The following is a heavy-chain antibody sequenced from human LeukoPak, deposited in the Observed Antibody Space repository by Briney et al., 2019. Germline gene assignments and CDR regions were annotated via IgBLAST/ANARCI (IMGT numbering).Heavy chain of an antibody. V-gene: IGHV3-23*01. Sequence: GGSLTLSCAASGFTFTSFPMIWLRQAPRKGVQGVSTFSGTGGRTFYADSVKGRFTISRDNSKNTLYLQMNSLRAEYTAVYWCAKRRNYYDSDGFSVDYWGQGTLVTVSS. CDR2: FSGTGGRT. D-gene: IGHD3-22*01. CDR1: GFTFTSFP. CDR3: AKRRNYYDSDGFSVDY. J-gene: IGHJ4*02.